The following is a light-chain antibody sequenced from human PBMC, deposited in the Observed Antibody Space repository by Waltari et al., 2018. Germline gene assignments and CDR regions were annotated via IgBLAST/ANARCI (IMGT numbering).Light chain of an antibody. V-gene: IGKV1-5*03. Sequence: DIQLTQSPSTLSASVGDRVTIACRASQSVYSWLAWYQQKPGKAPKLLIYKASTLQSGVPSRFSGSGSGTEFTLTISSLQPDDFATFYCQQYINYPLTFGGGTKVEIK. CDR1: QSVYSW. CDR2: KAS. CDR3: QQYINYPLT. J-gene: IGKJ4*01.